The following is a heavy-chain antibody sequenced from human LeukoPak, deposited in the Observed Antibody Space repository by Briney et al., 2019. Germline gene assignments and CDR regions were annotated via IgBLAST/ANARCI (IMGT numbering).Heavy chain of an antibody. CDR2: IITRSTYI. V-gene: IGHV3-21*01. J-gene: IGHJ4*02. CDR3: PRDPGRSGCSCYSDY. Sequence: GGSLRLSCGASGFTLWSFSETWVREARGRGVEWVSYIITRSTYIYYLPSVTRPFTISRATANNSLYLHMNSLRAQDTAVYYCPRDPGRSGCSCYSDYCGQGTLVTVSS. CDR1: GFTLWSFS. D-gene: IGHD2-15*01.